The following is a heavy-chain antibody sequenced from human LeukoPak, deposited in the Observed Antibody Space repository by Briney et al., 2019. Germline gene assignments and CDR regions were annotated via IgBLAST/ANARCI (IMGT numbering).Heavy chain of an antibody. CDR1: GFTFSGDA. D-gene: IGHD6-19*01. Sequence: GGSLRLSCAASGFTFSGDAMSWVRQGPGKGLEWVSTINNNGGDTYYADSVKGRFTISRDNSKNTLYLQMNSLRAEDTAVYYCAKCITVAGTSENNWFDPWGQGTLVTVSS. V-gene: IGHV3-23*01. J-gene: IGHJ5*02. CDR2: INNNGGDT. CDR3: AKCITVAGTSENNWFDP.